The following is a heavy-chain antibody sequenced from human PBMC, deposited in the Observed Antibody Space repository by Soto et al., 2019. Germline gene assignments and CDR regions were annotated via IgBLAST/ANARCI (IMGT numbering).Heavy chain of an antibody. D-gene: IGHD3-10*01. V-gene: IGHV4-61*07. Sequence: KGLERLAYIYYSGTTNSNPSLKSRVTISIDTSHNQLSLNLRTVTAADTAVYYCSRLSYPGGSGKPWYFDYWGQGALVTVYS. J-gene: IGHJ4*02. CDR3: SRLSYPGGSGKPWYFDY. CDR2: IYYSGTT.